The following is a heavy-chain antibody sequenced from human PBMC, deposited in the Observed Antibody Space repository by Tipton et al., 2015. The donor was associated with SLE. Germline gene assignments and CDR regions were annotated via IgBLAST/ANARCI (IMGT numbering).Heavy chain of an antibody. CDR3: VRTLSFRGQADY. V-gene: IGHV3-21*01. D-gene: IGHD2/OR15-2a*01. CDR2: ISTSSNYI. Sequence: SLRLSCAASGFTLSYYSMNWVRQAPGKGLEGVSSISTSSNYIYYADSVKGRFTISRDDAKNSLDLQMNSLRAEDTALYYCVRTLSFRGQADYWGQGTLLTVSS. J-gene: IGHJ4*02. CDR1: GFTLSYYS.